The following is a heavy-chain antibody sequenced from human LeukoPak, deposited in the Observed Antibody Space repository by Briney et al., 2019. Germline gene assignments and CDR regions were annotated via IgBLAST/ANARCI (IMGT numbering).Heavy chain of an antibody. Sequence: QPGGSRPLSCAAAGFTFDEYAMHWVRQAPGKGLEWVSLISGDGCNTWYADSVKGRFTISRDNTENSLYLHMNSLGTEDTAFYYCAKDKSPLYYDYIWGSYRLPFDSWGQGPLVTVSS. CDR3: AKDKSPLYYDYIWGSYRLPFDS. CDR2: ISGDGCNT. V-gene: IGHV3-43*02. D-gene: IGHD3-16*02. J-gene: IGHJ4*02. CDR1: GFTFDEYA.